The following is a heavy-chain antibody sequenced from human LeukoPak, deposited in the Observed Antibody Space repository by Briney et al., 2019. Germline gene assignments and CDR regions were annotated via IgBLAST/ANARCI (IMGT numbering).Heavy chain of an antibody. Sequence: SETLSLTCTVSGGSISSYYWSWIRQPPGKGLEWIGNIYYSGSTNYNPSLKSRVTISVDTSKNQFSLKLSSVTAADTAVYYCARGLGTVTFFDYWGQGTLVTVSS. D-gene: IGHD4-17*01. CDR1: GGSISSYY. CDR3: ARGLGTVTFFDY. V-gene: IGHV4-59*01. J-gene: IGHJ4*02. CDR2: IYYSGST.